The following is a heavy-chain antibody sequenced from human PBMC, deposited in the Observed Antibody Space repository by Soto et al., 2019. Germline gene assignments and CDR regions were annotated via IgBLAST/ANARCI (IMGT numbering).Heavy chain of an antibody. V-gene: IGHV3-23*01. J-gene: IGHJ3*02. Sequence: GGSLRLSCAASGCTFSSYAMSWVRQAPGKGLEWVSAVSGSGGSTYYADSVKGRFTISRDNSKNTLYLQMNSLRAEDTAVYYCAKPSGPLDAFDIWGQGTMVTVSS. CDR3: AKPSGPLDAFDI. CDR1: GCTFSSYA. CDR2: VSGSGGST. D-gene: IGHD6-25*01.